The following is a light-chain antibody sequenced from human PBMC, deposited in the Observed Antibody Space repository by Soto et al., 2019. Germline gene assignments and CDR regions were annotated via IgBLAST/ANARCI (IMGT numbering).Light chain of an antibody. CDR2: DAS. CDR3: CSYAASYTLL. Sequence: QSALTQPRSVSASPGQSVTISCTGTSSNVGGYNYVSWYQQNPGKAPKIMIYDASKQPPGVPDRFSGSKSGNAAFLTISGLQVEDEADYYCCSYAASYTLLFGGGTKLTVL. J-gene: IGLJ3*02. V-gene: IGLV2-11*01. CDR1: SSNVGGYNY.